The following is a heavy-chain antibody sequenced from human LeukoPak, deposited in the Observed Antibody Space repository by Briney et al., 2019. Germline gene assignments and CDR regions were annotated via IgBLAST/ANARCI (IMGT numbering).Heavy chain of an antibody. CDR3: ASLLNTVEMGDY. J-gene: IGHJ4*02. V-gene: IGHV3-53*01. CDR2: IYSGGST. Sequence: GGSLRLSCAASGFTVSSNYMSWVRQAPGKGLEWVSVIYSGGSTYYADSVKGRFTISRDNSKNTLYLQMNSLRAEDTAVYYCASLLNTVEMGDYWGQGTLVTVSS. CDR1: GFTVSSNY. D-gene: IGHD5-24*01.